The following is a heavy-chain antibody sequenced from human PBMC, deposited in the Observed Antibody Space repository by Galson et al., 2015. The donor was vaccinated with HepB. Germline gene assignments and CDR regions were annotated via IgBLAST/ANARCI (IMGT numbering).Heavy chain of an antibody. CDR1: GYTFSSYG. V-gene: IGHV1-18*01. D-gene: IGHD5-18*01. J-gene: IGHJ4*02. Sequence: SVKVSCKASGYTFSSYGISWVRQAPGQGLEWMGWISAYSGNTNYVQKLQGRVTMTTDTSTSTAYMELRSLRSDDTAVYYCARVGGYSYGHNLDYWGQGTLVTVSS. CDR2: ISAYSGNT. CDR3: ARVGGYSYGHNLDY.